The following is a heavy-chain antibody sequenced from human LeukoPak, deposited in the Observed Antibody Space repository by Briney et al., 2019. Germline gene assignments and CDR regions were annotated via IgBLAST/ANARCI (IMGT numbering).Heavy chain of an antibody. Sequence: GGSLRLSCTVSGFTVSSNSMSWVRQAPGKGLAWVSFIYSDNTHYSDSVKGRFTISRDNSKNTLYLQMNSLRAEDTAVYYCARRAGAYSHPYDYWGQGTLVTVSS. V-gene: IGHV3-53*01. CDR2: IYSDNT. CDR1: GFTVSSNS. J-gene: IGHJ4*02. D-gene: IGHD4/OR15-4a*01. CDR3: ARRAGAYSHPYDY.